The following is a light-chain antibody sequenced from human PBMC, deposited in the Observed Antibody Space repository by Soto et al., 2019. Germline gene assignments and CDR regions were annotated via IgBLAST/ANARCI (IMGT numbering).Light chain of an antibody. J-gene: IGLJ1*01. CDR2: GNS. CDR3: QSYDSSLSGRYV. V-gene: IGLV1-40*01. CDR1: SSNIGAGYD. Sequence: QSLLTQPPSVSGAPGQRVTISCTGSSSNIGAGYDVHWYQQLPGTAPKLLIYGNSNRPSGVPDRFSGSKSGTSASLAITGLQAEDEADYYCQSYDSSLSGRYVFGTGTKVT.